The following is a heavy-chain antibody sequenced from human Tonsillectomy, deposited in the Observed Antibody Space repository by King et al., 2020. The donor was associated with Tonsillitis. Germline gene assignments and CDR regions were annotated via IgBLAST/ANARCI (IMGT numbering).Heavy chain of an antibody. CDR3: AREVPAATNWFDP. Sequence: VQLVESGGGLVKPGGSLRLSCAASGFTFSDYYMSWIRQAPGKGLEWVSYISSSSIYINYADSVKGRFTISRDNAKNSLYLQMNSLRAEDTAVYYCAREVPAATNWFDPWVQGTPVTVSS. V-gene: IGHV3-11*05. CDR1: GFTFSDYY. J-gene: IGHJ5*02. D-gene: IGHD2-2*01. CDR2: ISSSSIYI.